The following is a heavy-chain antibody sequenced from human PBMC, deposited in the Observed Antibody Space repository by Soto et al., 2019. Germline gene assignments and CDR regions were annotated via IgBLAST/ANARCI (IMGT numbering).Heavy chain of an antibody. CDR2: IDYSGTT. J-gene: IGHJ6*02. V-gene: IGHV4-59*01. CDR1: GGSISSYY. D-gene: IGHD3-10*02. Sequence: SETLSLTCTVSGGSISSYYWSWIRQPPGKGLEWIGHIDYSGTTNYKPSLKSRATISVDMSKNQFSLKVTSVTAADTAVYYCAREHDVPVYFYGLDVWGQGITVTVS. CDR3: AREHDVPVYFYGLDV.